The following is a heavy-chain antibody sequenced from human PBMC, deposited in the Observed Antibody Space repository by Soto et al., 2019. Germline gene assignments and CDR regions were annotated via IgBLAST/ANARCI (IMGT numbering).Heavy chain of an antibody. CDR3: VRHVPAAGYYYGMDV. J-gene: IGHJ6*02. CDR2: IIPIFGTA. CDR1: GGTFSSYA. D-gene: IGHD2-2*01. V-gene: IGHV1-69*12. Sequence: QVQLVQSGAEVKKPGSSVKVSCKASGGTFSSYAISWVRQAPGQGLEWMGGIIPIFGTANYAQKFQGRVTITADESRGTAYMEMSSLRSEDTAVYYCVRHVPAAGYYYGMDVWGQGTTVTVSS.